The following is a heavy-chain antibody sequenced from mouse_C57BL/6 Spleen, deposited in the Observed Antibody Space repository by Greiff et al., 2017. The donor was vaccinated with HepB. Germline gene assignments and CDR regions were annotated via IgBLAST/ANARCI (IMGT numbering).Heavy chain of an antibody. CDR2: IYPGNGDT. V-gene: IGHV1-12*01. D-gene: IGHD1-1*01. CDR3: ARRAFYYYGSSGYAMDY. J-gene: IGHJ4*01. CDR1: GYTFTSYN. Sequence: QVQLQQSGAELVRPGASVKMSCKASGYTFTSYNMHWVKQTPRQGLEWIGAIYPGNGDTSYNQKFKGKATLTVDKSSSTAYMQLSSLTSEDSAVYFCARRAFYYYGSSGYAMDYWGQGTSVTVSS.